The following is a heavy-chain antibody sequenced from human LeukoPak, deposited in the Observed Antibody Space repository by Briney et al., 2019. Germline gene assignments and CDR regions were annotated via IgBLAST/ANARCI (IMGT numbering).Heavy chain of an antibody. CDR1: GGSFSGYY. CDR2: INHSGST. V-gene: IGHV4-34*01. J-gene: IGHJ3*02. Sequence: PSETLSLTCAVYGGSFSGYYWSWIRQPPGKGLEWIGEINHSGSTNYNPSLKSRVTISVDTSKNRFSLKLSSATAADTAVYYCASGDIVVVPAALSHAFDIWGQGTMVTVSS. D-gene: IGHD2-2*01. CDR3: ASGDIVVVPAALSHAFDI.